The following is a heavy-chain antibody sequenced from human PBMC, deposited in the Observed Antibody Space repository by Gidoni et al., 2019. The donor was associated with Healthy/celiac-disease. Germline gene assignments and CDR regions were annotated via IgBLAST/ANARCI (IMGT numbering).Heavy chain of an antibody. Sequence: QVQLVQSGAEVKKPGASVKVSCKASGYTFTGYYMHWVRQAPGQGLEWMGRINPNSGGTNYAQKFQGRVTMTRDTSISTAYMELSRLRSDDTAVYYCAREKLERPQGDKTGGPFDPWGQGTLVTVSS. D-gene: IGHD1-1*01. J-gene: IGHJ5*02. CDR1: GYTFTGYY. V-gene: IGHV1-2*06. CDR3: AREKLERPQGDKTGGPFDP. CDR2: INPNSGGT.